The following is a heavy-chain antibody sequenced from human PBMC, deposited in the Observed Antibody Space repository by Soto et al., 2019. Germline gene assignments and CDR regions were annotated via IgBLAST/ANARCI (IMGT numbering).Heavy chain of an antibody. CDR1: VFTFSSYA. V-gene: IGHV3-30-3*01. Sequence: GWSLRLSCASSVFTFSSYAMHWVRQAPGKGLEWVAVISYDGSNKYYADSVKGRFTISRDNSKNTLYLQMNSLRAEDTAVYYCARDIGKGRRYCTNGVCSTGPYYYYGMDVWGQGTTVTVSS. J-gene: IGHJ6*02. CDR3: ARDIGKGRRYCTNGVCSTGPYYYYGMDV. D-gene: IGHD2-8*01. CDR2: ISYDGSNK.